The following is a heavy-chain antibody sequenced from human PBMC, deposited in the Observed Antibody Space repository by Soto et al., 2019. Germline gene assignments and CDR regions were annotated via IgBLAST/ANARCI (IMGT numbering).Heavy chain of an antibody. CDR2: IYYNGTT. Sequence: PGGSLRLSCAASGLTVGDIYMSWVRQAPGMGLEWVSAIYYNGTTYYADSVKGRFTISRDTSKNTLSLQMDSLRVEDTAVYYCVRPLSSGRNYGKDVWGQGTTVTVSS. CDR3: VRPLSSGRNYGKDV. V-gene: IGHV3-53*01. D-gene: IGHD3-10*01. CDR1: GLTVGDIY. J-gene: IGHJ6*02.